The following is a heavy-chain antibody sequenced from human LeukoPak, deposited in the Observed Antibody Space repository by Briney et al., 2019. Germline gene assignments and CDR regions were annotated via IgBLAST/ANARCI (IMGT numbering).Heavy chain of an antibody. J-gene: IGHJ5*02. CDR1: GGSISSYY. D-gene: IGHD3-10*01. CDR2: MYYSGST. CDR3: ARSVYYYGSGNWFDP. V-gene: IGHV4-59*08. Sequence: SETLSLTCTVSGGSISSYYWSWIRQPPGKGLEWIGYMYYSGSTNYNPSLKSRVTISVDTSKNQFSLKLSSVTAADTAVYYCARSVYYYGSGNWFDPWGQGTLVTVSS.